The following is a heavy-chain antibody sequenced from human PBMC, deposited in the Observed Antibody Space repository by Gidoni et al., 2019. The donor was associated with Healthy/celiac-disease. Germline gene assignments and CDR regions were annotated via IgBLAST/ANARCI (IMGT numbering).Heavy chain of an antibody. CDR3: ARRSGGYYSDY. CDR2: IWYAGCNK. D-gene: IGHD3-10*01. Sequence: QVQLVESGGGVVQPGRSRRLSCAASEITFSSYGMHWVRQAPGKGLAWVAVIWYAGCNKFYADSVKGRFTISRDNSKNTLYLQMNSLRAEDTAVYFCARRSGGYYSDYWGQGTLVTVSS. CDR1: EITFSSYG. J-gene: IGHJ4*02. V-gene: IGHV3-33*01.